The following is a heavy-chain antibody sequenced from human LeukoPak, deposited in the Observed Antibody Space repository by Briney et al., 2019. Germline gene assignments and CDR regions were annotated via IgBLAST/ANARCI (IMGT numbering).Heavy chain of an antibody. D-gene: IGHD2-15*01. CDR3: ARDPPHCSGGSCYAAAYFDY. V-gene: IGHV1-46*01. Sequence: FQGRVTMTRDMSTSTVYMELSSLRSEDTAVYYCARDPPHCSGGSCYAAAYFDYWGQGTLVTVSS. J-gene: IGHJ4*02.